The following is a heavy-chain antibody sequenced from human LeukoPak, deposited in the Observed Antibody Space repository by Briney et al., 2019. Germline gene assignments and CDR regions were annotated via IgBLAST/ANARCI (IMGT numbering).Heavy chain of an antibody. CDR2: ISYDGSNK. J-gene: IGHJ4*02. V-gene: IGHV3-30-3*01. CDR3: ARDVESHYYDSSGYPDY. D-gene: IGHD3-22*01. Sequence: GGSLRLSCAASGFTFSSYAIHWVRQAPGKGLEWVAVISYDGSNKYYADSVKGRFTISRDNSKNTLYLQMNSLRAEDTAVYYCARDVESHYYDSSGYPDYWGQGTLVTVSS. CDR1: GFTFSSYA.